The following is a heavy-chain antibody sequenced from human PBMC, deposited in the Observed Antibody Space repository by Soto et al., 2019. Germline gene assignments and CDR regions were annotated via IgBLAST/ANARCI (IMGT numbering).Heavy chain of an antibody. D-gene: IGHD3-10*01. CDR1: GFTFSSYG. J-gene: IGHJ6*03. Sequence: QVQLVEAGGGVVQPGRSLRLSCAASGFTFSSYGMHWVRQAPGKGLEWVAVIWYDGSNKYYADSVKGRFTISRDNSKNTLYLQMNSLRAEDTAVYYCARDDPRVRGRGVMDVRGKGTTVTVSS. CDR3: ARDDPRVRGRGVMDV. V-gene: IGHV3-33*01. CDR2: IWYDGSNK.